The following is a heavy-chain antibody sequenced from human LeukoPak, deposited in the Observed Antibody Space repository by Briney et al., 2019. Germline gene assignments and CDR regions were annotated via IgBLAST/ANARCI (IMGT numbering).Heavy chain of an antibody. J-gene: IGHJ4*02. D-gene: IGHD2-2*01. CDR2: INPSGGST. Sequence: GASVKVSCKASGGTFSSYAISWVRQAPGQGLEWMGIINPSGGSTSYAQKFQGRVTMTRDTSTSTVYMELSSLRSEDTAVYYCARGLVVVPAAIGYWGQGTLVTVSS. CDR3: ARGLVVVPAAIGY. V-gene: IGHV1-46*01. CDR1: GGTFSSYA.